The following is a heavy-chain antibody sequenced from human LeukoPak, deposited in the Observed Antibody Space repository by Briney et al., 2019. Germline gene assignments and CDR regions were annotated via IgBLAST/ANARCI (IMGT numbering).Heavy chain of an antibody. D-gene: IGHD1-26*01. CDR2: ITHSGST. V-gene: IGHV4-34*01. Sequence: SETLSLTCAVSGGSFSGYYWSWIRQPPGKGLEWVGEITHSGSTNYNPSPKSRLTTSVDTTNKQFSLKLSSVTAADTAVYYCASSSGSDDAFDIWSQGTMVTVYS. J-gene: IGHJ3*02. CDR3: ASSSGSDDAFDI. CDR1: GGSFSGYY.